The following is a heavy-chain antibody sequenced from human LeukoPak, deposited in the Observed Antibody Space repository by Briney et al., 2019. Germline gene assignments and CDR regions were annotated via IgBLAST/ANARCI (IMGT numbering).Heavy chain of an antibody. J-gene: IGHJ4*02. V-gene: IGHV3-23*01. CDR1: GITLSNYG. CDR2: ISGSGGGT. CDR3: AKRGVVIRVVLVGFHKEAYYFDS. D-gene: IGHD3-10*01. Sequence: PGGSLRLSCAVSGITLSNYGMSWVRQAPGKGLEWVAGISGSGGGTVYADSVKGRFTISRDNPKNTLDLQMNSLRAEDTAVYFCAKRGVVIRVVLVGFHKEAYYFDSWGQGALVTVSS.